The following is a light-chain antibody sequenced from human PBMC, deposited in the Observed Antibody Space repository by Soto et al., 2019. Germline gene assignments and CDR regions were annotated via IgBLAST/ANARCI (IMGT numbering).Light chain of an antibody. CDR2: GAS. J-gene: IGKJ1*01. CDR1: QSISNK. CDR3: QQYHNWPGT. V-gene: IGKV3-15*01. Sequence: EIVLTQSPGTVSLSPWEIATLSCRASQSISNKLAWYQQKPGQAPRLLIYGASTRATGIPARFSGSGSGTEFTLTISSLQSEDFAVYYCQQYHNWPGTFGQGTKVDIK.